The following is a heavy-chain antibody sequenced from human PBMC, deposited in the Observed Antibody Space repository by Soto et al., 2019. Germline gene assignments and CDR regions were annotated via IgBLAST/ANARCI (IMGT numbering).Heavy chain of an antibody. CDR2: LYSVGET. Sequence: EVVLVQSGGGLIHPGGSLRLSCAVSGGSVNFNYMSWVRQSAGRGLEWVAFLYSVGETYYGDAVKGRFTISRDDVKNTLYLHMNNLKAEDSALYYCARVRDATNYIDYWGQGTLVTVSS. J-gene: IGHJ4*02. V-gene: IGHV3-53*01. D-gene: IGHD2-2*01. CDR1: GGSVNFNY. CDR3: ARVRDATNYIDY.